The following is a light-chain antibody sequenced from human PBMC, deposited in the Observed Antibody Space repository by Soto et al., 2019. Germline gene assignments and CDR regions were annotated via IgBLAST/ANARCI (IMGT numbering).Light chain of an antibody. CDR2: LEGTGSY. Sequence: QLVLTQSSSASASLGSSVKLTCTLSRGHSGYIIAWHQQQPGKAPRYLMKLEGTGSYNKGSGVPDRFSGSSSGADRYLTISNLQSDDEADYYCETWDTNTRVYGGGTKVTVL. CDR1: RGHSGYI. J-gene: IGLJ2*01. V-gene: IGLV4-60*03. CDR3: ETWDTNTRV.